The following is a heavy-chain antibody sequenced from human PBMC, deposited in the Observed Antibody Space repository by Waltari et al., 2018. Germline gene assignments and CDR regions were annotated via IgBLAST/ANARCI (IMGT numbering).Heavy chain of an antibody. CDR3: ARRGISSTSWVTYYYGMDV. D-gene: IGHD2-2*01. J-gene: IGHJ6*02. V-gene: IGHV1-18*01. CDR2: ISAYNGNT. CDR1: GYTFTSYG. Sequence: QVQLVQSGAEVKKPGASVKVSCKASGYTFTSYGISWVRQAPGQGLEWMGWISAYNGNTNYAQKLQGRVTMTTDTSTSTAYMELRCLRSDDTAVYYCARRGISSTSWVTYYYGMDVWGQGTTVTVSS.